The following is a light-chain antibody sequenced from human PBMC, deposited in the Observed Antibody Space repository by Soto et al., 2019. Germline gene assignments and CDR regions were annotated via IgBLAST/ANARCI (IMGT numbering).Light chain of an antibody. CDR1: SSDVGGFNY. CDR3: SSYTDITTVV. J-gene: IGLJ2*01. V-gene: IGLV2-8*01. Sequence: QSALTQPPSASGSPGQSVTISCTGTSSDVGGFNYVSWYQQHPGKAPKLMIFEVNKRPSGVPDRFSGSKSGNTASLTVSGLQAEDEADYYCSSYTDITTVVFGGGTQLTVL. CDR2: EVN.